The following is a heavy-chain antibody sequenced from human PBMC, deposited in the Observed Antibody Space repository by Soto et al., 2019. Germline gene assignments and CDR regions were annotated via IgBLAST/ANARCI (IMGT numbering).Heavy chain of an antibody. Sequence: SETLSLTCTVSGGSIISSSYYWVWIRQPPGKGLEWIGSIYYSGSTYYNPSLKSRVTISVDTSKNQFSLKLSSVTAADTAVYYCASQGWYFDYWGQGTLVTVSS. J-gene: IGHJ4*02. CDR3: ASQGWYFDY. CDR1: GGSIISSSYY. D-gene: IGHD2-15*01. V-gene: IGHV4-39*01. CDR2: IYYSGST.